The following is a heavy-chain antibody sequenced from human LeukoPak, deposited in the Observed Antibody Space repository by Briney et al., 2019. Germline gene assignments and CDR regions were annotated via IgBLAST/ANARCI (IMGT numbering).Heavy chain of an antibody. Sequence: GGSLGLSCAASGFTFSSYSMNWVRQAPGKGLEWVSSISSSSSYIYYADSVKGRFTISRDNAKNSLYLQMNSLRAEDTAVYYCARDPYCSGGSCPFDYWGQGTLVTVSS. J-gene: IGHJ4*02. CDR1: GFTFSSYS. CDR2: ISSSSSYI. V-gene: IGHV3-21*01. D-gene: IGHD2-15*01. CDR3: ARDPYCSGGSCPFDY.